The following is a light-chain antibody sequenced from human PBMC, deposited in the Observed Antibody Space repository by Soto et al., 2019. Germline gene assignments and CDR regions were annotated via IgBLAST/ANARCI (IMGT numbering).Light chain of an antibody. V-gene: IGKV1-5*01. J-gene: IGKJ4*01. Sequence: DIQMTQSPSTLSASVGDRVTITCRASQSISSWLAWYQQKPGKVPKLLIYDASRLQSGVPSRFSGSGSGTEFTLTISSLQPDDIATYFCQQYNTYPLTFGGGTKVEI. CDR3: QQYNTYPLT. CDR2: DAS. CDR1: QSISSW.